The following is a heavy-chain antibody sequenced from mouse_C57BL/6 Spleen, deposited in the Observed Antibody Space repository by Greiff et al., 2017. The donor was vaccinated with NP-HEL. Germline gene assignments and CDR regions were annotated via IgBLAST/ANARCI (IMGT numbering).Heavy chain of an antibody. J-gene: IGHJ4*01. CDR2: IWTGGGT. V-gene: IGHV2-9-1*01. Sequence: VQGVESGPGLVAPSQSLSITCTVSGFSLTSYAISWVRQPPGKGLEWLGVIWTGGGTNYNSALKSRLSISKDNSKSQVFLKMNSLQTDDTARYYCARNDYGSSYDYAMDYWGQGTSVTVSS. CDR1: GFSLTSYA. D-gene: IGHD1-1*01. CDR3: ARNDYGSSYDYAMDY.